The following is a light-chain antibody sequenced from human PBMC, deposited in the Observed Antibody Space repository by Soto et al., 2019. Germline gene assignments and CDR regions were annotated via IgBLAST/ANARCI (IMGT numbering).Light chain of an antibody. Sequence: EIVLTQSPATLSLSPGERATLSCRASQSVSTGLAWYQQTPGQAPRLLIYDASNRATGIPARFSGSGSGTDFTLTISSLEPEDIAVYYCQQRTNWPAFGQGTNVEIK. CDR1: QSVSTG. CDR3: QQRTNWPA. J-gene: IGKJ1*01. V-gene: IGKV3-11*01. CDR2: DAS.